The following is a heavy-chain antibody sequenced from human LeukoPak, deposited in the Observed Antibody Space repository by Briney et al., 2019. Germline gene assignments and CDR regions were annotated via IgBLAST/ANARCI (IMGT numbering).Heavy chain of an antibody. J-gene: IGHJ4*02. V-gene: IGHV3-74*01. Sequence: GGSLRLSCAASGFTLRSYWMHWVRQAPGKGLVWVSRINHDGSSTNYADSVKGRFTISRDNAKNTLYLQMNSLRAEDTAVYYCARGNYYGQDYWGQGTLVTVSS. CDR3: ARGNYYGQDY. CDR1: GFTLRSYW. CDR2: INHDGSST. D-gene: IGHD3-10*01.